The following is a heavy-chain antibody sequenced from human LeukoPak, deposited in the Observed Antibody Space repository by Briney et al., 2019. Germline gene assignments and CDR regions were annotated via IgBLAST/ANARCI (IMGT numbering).Heavy chain of an antibody. J-gene: IGHJ6*02. D-gene: IGHD5-12*01. Sequence: SETLSLTCTVSGGSISSGGYYWRWIRQHPGKGLEWIGYIYYSGSTYYNPSLKSRVTISVDTSKNQFSLKLSSVTAADTAVYYCARDRKGGSLSTQYYYGMDVWGQGTTVTVSS. CDR3: ARDRKGGSLSTQYYYGMDV. CDR2: IYYSGST. V-gene: IGHV4-31*03. CDR1: GGSISSGGYY.